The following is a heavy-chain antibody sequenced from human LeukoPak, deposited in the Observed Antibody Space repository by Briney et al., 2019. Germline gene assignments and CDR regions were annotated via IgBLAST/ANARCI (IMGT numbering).Heavy chain of an antibody. CDR3: ASSSMVAPPYDYYYGMDV. J-gene: IGHJ6*02. Sequence: GESLKISCKGSGYSFTSYWIGWVRQMPGKGLEWMGIIYPGDSDTRYSPSFQGQVTISADKSISTAYLQWSSLKASDTAVYYCASSSMVAPPYDYYYGMDVWGQGTTVTVSS. CDR1: GYSFTSYW. V-gene: IGHV5-51*01. CDR2: IYPGDSDT. D-gene: IGHD4/OR15-4a*01.